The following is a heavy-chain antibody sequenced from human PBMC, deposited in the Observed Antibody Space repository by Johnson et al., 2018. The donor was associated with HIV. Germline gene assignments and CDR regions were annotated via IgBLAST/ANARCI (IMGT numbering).Heavy chain of an antibody. J-gene: IGHJ3*02. V-gene: IGHV3-23*04. CDR2: ISWNGGSI. D-gene: IGHD1-26*01. Sequence: VQLVESGGGLVQPGGSLRLSCAASGFTFSDYYMSWIRQAPGKGLEWVSRISWNGGSIDYADSVKGRFTISRDNSKNTLYLQMNSLRPEDTAMFYCAKEESGSFLAFDIWGQGTMVTVSS. CDR1: GFTFSDYY. CDR3: AKEESGSFLAFDI.